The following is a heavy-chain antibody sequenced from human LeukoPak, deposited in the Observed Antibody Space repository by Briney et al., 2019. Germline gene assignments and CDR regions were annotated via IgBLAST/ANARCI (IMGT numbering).Heavy chain of an antibody. CDR2: IYYSGST. CDR3: ARRSSGWYWFYYMDV. J-gene: IGHJ6*03. D-gene: IGHD6-19*01. Sequence: SETLSLTCTVSGGSISSSSYYWGWIRQSPGKGLEWIGSIYYSGSTYYNPSLKSRVTISIDTSKNQFSLKLTSVTAADTAVYYCARRSSGWYWFYYMDVRGKGTTVTISS. V-gene: IGHV4-39*07. CDR1: GGSISSSSYY.